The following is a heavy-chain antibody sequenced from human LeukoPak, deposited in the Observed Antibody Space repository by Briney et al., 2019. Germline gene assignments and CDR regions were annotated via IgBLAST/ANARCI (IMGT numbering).Heavy chain of an antibody. J-gene: IGHJ4*02. CDR2: ISGSGGST. CDR1: GFTFSSYA. D-gene: IGHD2-2*03. Sequence: GGSLRLSCAASGFTFSSYAMSWVRQAPGKGLEWVSAISGSGGSTYYADSVKGRFTISRDNSKNTLYLQMNSLRAEDTAVYYCARLDIVVVPAANFDYWGQGTLVNVSS. V-gene: IGHV3-23*01. CDR3: ARLDIVVVPAANFDY.